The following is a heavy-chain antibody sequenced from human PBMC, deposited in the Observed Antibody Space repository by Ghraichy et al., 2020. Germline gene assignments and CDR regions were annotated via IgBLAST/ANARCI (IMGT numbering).Heavy chain of an antibody. J-gene: IGHJ3*02. CDR3: SAGDTFDI. CDR2: INQDGREK. CDR1: GLIFSYYW. V-gene: IGHV3-7*03. Sequence: GRSLRLSCVAPGLIFSYYWMTWVRQAPGKGLEWVANINQDGREKYYVGSVKGRFTISRDNAKSSLYLQMNNLSAEDTAVYYCSAGDTFDIWGRGTMVTVSS. D-gene: IGHD3-10*01.